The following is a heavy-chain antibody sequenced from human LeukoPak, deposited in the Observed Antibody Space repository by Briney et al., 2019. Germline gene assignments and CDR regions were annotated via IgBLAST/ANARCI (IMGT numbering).Heavy chain of an antibody. CDR3: ARFGELSAGFPYYYYYMDV. CDR2: ISAYNGNT. Sequence: ASVKVSCKASGYTFTSYGISWVRQAPAQGLEWMGWISAYNGNTNYAQKLQGRVTMTTDTSTSTAYMELRSLRSDDTAVYYCARFGELSAGFPYYYYYMDVWDKGTTVTVSS. J-gene: IGHJ6*03. V-gene: IGHV1-18*01. CDR1: GYTFTSYG. D-gene: IGHD3-10*01.